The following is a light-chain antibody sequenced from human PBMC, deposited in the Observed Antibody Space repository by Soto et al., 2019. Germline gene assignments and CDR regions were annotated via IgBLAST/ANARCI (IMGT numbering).Light chain of an antibody. CDR3: QQYNSYPLT. CDR2: KAS. J-gene: IGKJ5*01. CDR1: QSIRNL. V-gene: IGKV1-5*03. Sequence: DIQMTQSPSTLSASVGDRVTITCRASQSIRNLLAWYQQKPGRAPTLLINKASTLESGVPSRFSGSGSGSEFSLTISSLQPDDSATYYCQQYNSYPLTFGQGTRLEIK.